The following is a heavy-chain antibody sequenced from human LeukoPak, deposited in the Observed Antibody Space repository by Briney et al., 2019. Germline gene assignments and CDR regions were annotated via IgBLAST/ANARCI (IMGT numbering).Heavy chain of an antibody. CDR3: ARRTLTYYYDSSGNDAFDI. D-gene: IGHD3-22*01. Sequence: SETLSLTCAVYGGSFSGYYWSWIRQPPGQGLEWIGEINHSGSTNYNPSLTSRVTISVDTSKNQFSLKLSSVAAADTAVYYGARRTLTYYYDSSGNDAFDIWGQGTMVTVSS. CDR1: GGSFSGYY. J-gene: IGHJ3*02. CDR2: INHSGST. V-gene: IGHV4-34*01.